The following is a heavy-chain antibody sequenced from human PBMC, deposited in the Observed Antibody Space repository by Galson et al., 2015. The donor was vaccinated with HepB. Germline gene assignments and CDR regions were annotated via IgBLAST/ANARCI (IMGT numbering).Heavy chain of an antibody. CDR1: GYTFTSYA. V-gene: IGHV7-4-1*02. CDR3: ARYIAVAGYYYYYGMDV. J-gene: IGHJ6*02. CDR2: INTNTGNP. Sequence: SVKVSCKASGYTFTSYAMNWVRQAPGQGLEWMGWINTNTGNPTYAQGFTGRFVFSLDTSVSTAYLQISSLKAEDTAVYYCARYIAVAGYYYYYGMDVWGQGTTVTVSS. D-gene: IGHD6-19*01.